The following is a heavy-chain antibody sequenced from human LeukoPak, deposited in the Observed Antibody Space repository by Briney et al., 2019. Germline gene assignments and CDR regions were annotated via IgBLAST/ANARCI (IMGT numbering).Heavy chain of an antibody. CDR2: IHSNGGT. J-gene: IGHJ4*02. CDR3: ARHLGGNFGSGTHFVY. D-gene: IGHD3-10*01. CDR1: GGSIDGQY. V-gene: IGHV4-59*11. Sequence: PSETLSPTCTVSGGSIDGQYWSWIRQPPGKGLEWIGYIHSNGGTKYNPSLKSQFTMSVDTSKNQFSLKLDSVTAADTAVYYCARHLGGNFGSGTHFVYWGQGTLVTVSS.